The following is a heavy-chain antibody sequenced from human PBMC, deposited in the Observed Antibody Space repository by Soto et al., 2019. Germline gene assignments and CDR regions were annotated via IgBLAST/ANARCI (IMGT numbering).Heavy chain of an antibody. Sequence: ASVKVSCKASGYTFTGYYLHWVRQAPGQGLEWMGWISPNSGGTNYAQKFQGRVTMTRDTSINTAYMELSRLKSEDTAIYYCARDSMSGYDYHSYAYWGQGSLVTVSS. CDR2: ISPNSGGT. D-gene: IGHD5-12*01. J-gene: IGHJ4*02. V-gene: IGHV1-2*02. CDR1: GYTFTGYY. CDR3: ARDSMSGYDYHSYAY.